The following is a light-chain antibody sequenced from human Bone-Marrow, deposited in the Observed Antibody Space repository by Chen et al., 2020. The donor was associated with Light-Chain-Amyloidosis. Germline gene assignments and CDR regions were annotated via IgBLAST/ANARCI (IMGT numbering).Light chain of an antibody. CDR3: SSYPIRNTLV. V-gene: IGLV2-14*01. CDR2: EVT. J-gene: IGLJ1*01. Sequence: QSALTQPASVSGSPGQSITISCTGTSSDVGGDNHVSWYQQHPDKAPKLMIDEVTKRTSWVPDRFSSSKSDNTASLTISRLKPADEADYFCSSYPIRNTLVFGSGTRVTVL. CDR1: SSDVGGDNH.